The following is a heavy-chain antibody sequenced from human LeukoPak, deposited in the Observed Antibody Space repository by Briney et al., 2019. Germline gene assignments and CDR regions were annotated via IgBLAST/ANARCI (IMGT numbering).Heavy chain of an antibody. J-gene: IGHJ4*02. CDR1: GFSFSTYA. CDR2: ITTSSQV. D-gene: IGHD3-3*01. Sequence: GGSLRLSCSASGFSFSTYAMSWARQAPGKGLEWVSYITTSSQVYYADSVKGRFSISRDNAKNSLYLQMDSLRAKDTAVYYCASIWSGSLDYWGQGTLVTVSS. CDR3: ASIWSGSLDY. V-gene: IGHV3-21*01.